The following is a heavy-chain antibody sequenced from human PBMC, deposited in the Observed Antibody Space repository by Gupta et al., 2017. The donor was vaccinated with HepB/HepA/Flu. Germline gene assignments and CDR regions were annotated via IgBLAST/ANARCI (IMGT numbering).Heavy chain of an antibody. V-gene: IGHV3-21*01. CDR3: ARDMLDYYDFWSGYPSRSYFDY. Sequence: TFSTYRMNWVRQAPGKGLEWVSSISSSSRYIYYADSVKGRFTISRDNARNSLYLQMNSLRAEDTAVYYCARDMLDYYDFWSGYPSRSYFDYWGQGALVTVSA. D-gene: IGHD3-3*01. CDR2: ISSSSRYI. CDR1: TFSTYR. J-gene: IGHJ4*02.